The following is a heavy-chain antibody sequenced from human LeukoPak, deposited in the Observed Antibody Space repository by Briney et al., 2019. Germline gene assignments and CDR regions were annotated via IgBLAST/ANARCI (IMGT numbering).Heavy chain of an antibody. J-gene: IGHJ5*02. D-gene: IGHD6-19*01. V-gene: IGHV4-59*12. CDR1: GGSISNYY. Sequence: SETLSLTCTVSGGSISNYYWSWIRQPPGKGLEWIGYIYYSGSTNYNPSLKSRVTISVDTSKNQFSLKLSSVTAADTAVYYCARGAVAGPKDWFDPWGQGTLVTVSS. CDR2: IYYSGST. CDR3: ARGAVAGPKDWFDP.